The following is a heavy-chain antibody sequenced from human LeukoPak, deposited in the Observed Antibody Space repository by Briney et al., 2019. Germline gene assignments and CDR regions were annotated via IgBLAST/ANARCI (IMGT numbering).Heavy chain of an antibody. CDR2: ISWNSGYI. D-gene: IGHD6-13*01. V-gene: IGHV3-9*01. CDR3: AKDRRSSWTGGYFDY. J-gene: IGHJ4*02. Sequence: PGGSLRLSCAASGFTFDNYAMHWVRQAPGKGLEWVLGISWNSGYIGYADSVKGRFSISRDNAKNSLYLQMNSLRAEDTALYYCAKDRRSSWTGGYFDYWGQGTLATVSS. CDR1: GFTFDNYA.